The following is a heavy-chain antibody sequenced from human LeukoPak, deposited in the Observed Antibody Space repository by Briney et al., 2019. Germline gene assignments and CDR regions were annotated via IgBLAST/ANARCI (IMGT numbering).Heavy chain of an antibody. Sequence: ASVKVSCEASGYTFTSYGISWVRQAPGQGLEWMGWISAYNGNTNYAQKLQGRVTMTTDTSTSTAYMELRSLRSDDTAVYYCARVPIAAAGTGYFDYWGQGTLVTVSS. V-gene: IGHV1-18*01. CDR1: GYTFTSYG. CDR2: ISAYNGNT. J-gene: IGHJ4*02. D-gene: IGHD6-13*01. CDR3: ARVPIAAAGTGYFDY.